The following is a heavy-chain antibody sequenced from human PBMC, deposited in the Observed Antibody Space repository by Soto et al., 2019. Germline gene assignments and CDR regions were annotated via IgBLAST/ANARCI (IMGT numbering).Heavy chain of an antibody. CDR3: AYTEYGSTNYPSLLEF. CDR2: LSSSGIST. J-gene: IGHJ4*02. D-gene: IGHD3-10*01. Sequence: GGSLRLSCAASGFTISNYAMTWVRQAPRGGLEWLSNLSSSGISTYYVDSVKGRFTISRDISKNTLYLQMNSLRAEDTAIYYCAYTEYGSTNYPSLLEFWGQGTLVTVSS. CDR1: GFTISNYA. V-gene: IGHV3-23*01.